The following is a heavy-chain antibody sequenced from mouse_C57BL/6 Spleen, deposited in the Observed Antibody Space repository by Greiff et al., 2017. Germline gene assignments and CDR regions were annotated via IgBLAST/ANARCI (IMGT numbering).Heavy chain of an antibody. D-gene: IGHD3-2*02. V-gene: IGHV1-82*01. CDR2: IYPGDGDT. CDR3: ARPAQATGWFAY. Sequence: VQLVESGPELVKPGASVKISCKASGYAFSSSWMNWVKQRPGKGLEWIGRIYPGDGDTNYNGKFKGKATLTADKSSSTAYMQLSSLTSEDSAVYFCARPAQATGWFAYWGQGTLVTVAA. CDR1: GYAFSSSW. J-gene: IGHJ3*01.